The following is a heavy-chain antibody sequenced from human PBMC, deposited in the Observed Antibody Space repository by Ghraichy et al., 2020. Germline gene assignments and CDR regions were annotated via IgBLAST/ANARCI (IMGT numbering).Heavy chain of an antibody. Sequence: LRLSCTVSGGSISSSSYYWGWIRQPPGKGLEWIGSIYYSGSTYYNPSLKSRVTISVDTSKNQFSLKLSSVTAADTAVYYCARQIYYYDSSGYYYPDYWGQGTLVTVSS. CDR3: ARQIYYYDSSGYYYPDY. CDR1: GGSISSSSYY. CDR2: IYYSGST. J-gene: IGHJ4*02. D-gene: IGHD3-22*01. V-gene: IGHV4-39*01.